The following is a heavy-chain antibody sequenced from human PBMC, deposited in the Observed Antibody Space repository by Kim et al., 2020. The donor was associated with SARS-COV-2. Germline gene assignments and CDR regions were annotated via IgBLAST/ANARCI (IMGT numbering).Heavy chain of an antibody. CDR1: GGSISSYY. D-gene: IGHD6-13*01. V-gene: IGHV4-59*08. J-gene: IGHJ5*02. CDR2: IYYSGST. Sequence: SENLSLTCTVSGGSISSYYWSWIRQPPGKGLEWIGYIYYSGSTNYNPSLKSRVTISVDTSKNQFSLKLSSVTAADTAVYYCARRLAGYSSSWYIFDPWGQGTLVTVSS. CDR3: ARRLAGYSSSWYIFDP.